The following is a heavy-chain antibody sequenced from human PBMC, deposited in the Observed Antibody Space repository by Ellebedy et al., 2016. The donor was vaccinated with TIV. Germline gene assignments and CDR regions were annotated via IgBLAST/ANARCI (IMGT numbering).Heavy chain of an antibody. D-gene: IGHD4-11*01. CDR3: ASGEDYTDAFDI. CDR1: GGSFSGYY. CDR2: INHSGST. V-gene: IGHV4-34*01. J-gene: IGHJ3*02. Sequence: SETLSLTCAVYGGSFSGYYWSWIRQPPGKGLEWIGEINHSGSTNYNPSLKSRVTISVDTSKNQFSLKLSSVTAADTAVYYCASGEDYTDAFDIWGRGTMVTVSS.